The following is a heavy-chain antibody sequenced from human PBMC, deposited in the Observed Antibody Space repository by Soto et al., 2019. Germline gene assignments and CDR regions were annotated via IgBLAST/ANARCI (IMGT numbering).Heavy chain of an antibody. J-gene: IGHJ4*02. CDR2: ISYDGSNK. CDR1: GFTFSSYA. Sequence: VQLVESGGGVVQPGRSLRLSCAASGFTFSSYAMHWVRQAPGKGLEWVAVISYDGSNKYYADSVKGRFTISRDNSKNTLYLQMNSLRAEDTAVYYCARVGDVGATTSYFDYWGQGTLVTVSS. D-gene: IGHD1-26*01. CDR3: ARVGDVGATTSYFDY. V-gene: IGHV3-30-3*01.